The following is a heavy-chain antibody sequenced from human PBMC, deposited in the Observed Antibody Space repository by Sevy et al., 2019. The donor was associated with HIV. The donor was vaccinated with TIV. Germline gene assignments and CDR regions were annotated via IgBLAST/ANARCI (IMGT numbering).Heavy chain of an antibody. CDR2: LYSGSKT. J-gene: IGHJ6*02. Sequence: GGSLRLSCAASGFPVSSSYMNWVRQAPGKGLEWVSVLYSGSKTDYADSVKGRFTISRDNSKNTLYLHMNSLRAEDTAVYYCARDKNTFYYGMDVWGQGTTVTVSS. V-gene: IGHV3-53*01. CDR3: ARDKNTFYYGMDV. D-gene: IGHD2-2*02. CDR1: GFPVSSSY.